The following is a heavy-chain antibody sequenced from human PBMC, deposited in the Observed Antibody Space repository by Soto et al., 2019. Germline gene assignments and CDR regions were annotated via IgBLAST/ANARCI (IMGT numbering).Heavy chain of an antibody. J-gene: IGHJ6*02. Sequence: SETLSLTCTVSGGSISSYYWSWIRQPPGKGLEWIGYIYYSGSTNYNPSLKSRVTISVDTSKNQFSLKLSSVTAADTAVYYCARGRIYYYGMDVWGQGTTVTVS. CDR1: GGSISSYY. CDR3: ARGRIYYYGMDV. CDR2: IYYSGST. V-gene: IGHV4-59*01.